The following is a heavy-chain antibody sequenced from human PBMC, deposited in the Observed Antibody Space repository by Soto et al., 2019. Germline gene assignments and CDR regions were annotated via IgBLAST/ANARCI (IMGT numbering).Heavy chain of an antibody. CDR2: ISSSSSYI. CDR3: AKCHLYDYISTYDY. V-gene: IGHV3-21*04. J-gene: IGHJ4*02. D-gene: IGHD3-16*01. CDR1: GFTFSSYS. Sequence: PGGSLRLSCAASGFTFSSYSMNWVRQAPGKGLEWVSSISSSSSYIYYADSVKGRFTISRDNAKNSLYLQMNSLRAEDTAVYYCAKCHLYDYISTYDYWGQGTLVTVSS.